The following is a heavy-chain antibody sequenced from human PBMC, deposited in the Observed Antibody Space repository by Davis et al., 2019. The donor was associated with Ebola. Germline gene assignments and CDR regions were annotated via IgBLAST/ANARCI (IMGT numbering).Heavy chain of an antibody. CDR3: ARYYDFWTTHWFDP. Sequence: GESLKISCKASGYTFTSYAMHWVRQAPGQRLEWMGWINAGNGNTKYSQKFQGRVTITRDTSASTAYMELSSLRSEDTAVYYCARYYDFWTTHWFDPWGQGTLVTVSS. CDR2: INAGNGNT. CDR1: GYTFTSYA. D-gene: IGHD3-3*01. V-gene: IGHV1-3*01. J-gene: IGHJ5*02.